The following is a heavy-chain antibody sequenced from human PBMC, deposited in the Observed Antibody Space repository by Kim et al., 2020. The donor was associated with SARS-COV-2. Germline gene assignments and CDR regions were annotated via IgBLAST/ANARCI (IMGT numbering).Heavy chain of an antibody. V-gene: IGHV4-39*01. J-gene: IGHJ4*02. CDR3: ARHLRGGIAVVVVYYFDY. CDR2: IYYSGST. D-gene: IGHD6-19*01. Sequence: SETLSLTCTVSGGSISSSSYYWGWIRQPPGKGLEWIGSIYYSGSTYYNPSLKSRVTISVDTSKNQFSLKLSSVTAADTAVYYCARHLRGGIAVVVVYYFDYWGQGTLVTVSS. CDR1: GGSISSSSYY.